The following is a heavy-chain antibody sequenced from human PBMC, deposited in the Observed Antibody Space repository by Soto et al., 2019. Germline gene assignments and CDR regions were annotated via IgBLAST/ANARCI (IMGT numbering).Heavy chain of an antibody. CDR3: ARGARQDTAMVDAFDI. Sequence: ASVKVSCKASGYTFTGYYMHWVRQAPGQGLEWMGWINPNSGGTNYAQKFQGWVTMTRDTSISTAYMELSRLRSDDTAVYYCARGARQDTAMVDAFDIWGQGTMATVSS. D-gene: IGHD5-18*01. CDR1: GYTFTGYY. V-gene: IGHV1-2*04. CDR2: INPNSGGT. J-gene: IGHJ3*02.